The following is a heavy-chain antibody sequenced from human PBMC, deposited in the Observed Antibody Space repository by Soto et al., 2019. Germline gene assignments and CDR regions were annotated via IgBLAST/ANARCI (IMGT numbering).Heavy chain of an antibody. CDR3: ARDRVVTTTGPVFDI. CDR1: GGTFSDYA. D-gene: IGHD5-12*01. Sequence: QVQLVQSGSEMKKPGSSVKVSCKASGGTFSDYAISWVRQAPGQGLEWMGGIIPIFARADYAQKFQGRVIITADKSTSTAYMELSGLRSDDTAVYYCARDRVVTTTGPVFDIWGKGTTVTVSS. J-gene: IGHJ3*02. CDR2: IIPIFARA. V-gene: IGHV1-69*06.